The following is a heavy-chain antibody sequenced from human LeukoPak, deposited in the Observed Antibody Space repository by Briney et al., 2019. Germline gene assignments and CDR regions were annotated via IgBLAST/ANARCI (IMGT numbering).Heavy chain of an antibody. Sequence: SETLSLTCTVSGGSISSGSYYWGWIRQPPGKGLEWIGSIYYSGSTYYKPSLKSRVTISLDTSKNQFSLKLSSVTAADTAVYYCARAYSPPQWSPFDYWGQGTLVTVSS. J-gene: IGHJ4*02. CDR2: IYYSGST. V-gene: IGHV4-39*07. CDR1: GGSISSGSYY. D-gene: IGHD6-13*01. CDR3: ARAYSPPQWSPFDY.